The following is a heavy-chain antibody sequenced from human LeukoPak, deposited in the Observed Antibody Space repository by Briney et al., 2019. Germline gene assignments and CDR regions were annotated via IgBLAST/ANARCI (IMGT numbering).Heavy chain of an antibody. CDR2: FDPEDGET. CDR1: GYTLTELS. J-gene: IGHJ5*02. Sequence: GASVKVSCKVSGYTLTELSMHWVRQAPGKGLEWMGGFDPEDGETIYAQKFQGRVTMTEDTSTDTAYMELSSLRSEDTAVYYCARDGIAAAGTSFDPWGQGTLVTVSS. D-gene: IGHD6-13*01. CDR3: ARDGIAAAGTSFDP. V-gene: IGHV1-24*01.